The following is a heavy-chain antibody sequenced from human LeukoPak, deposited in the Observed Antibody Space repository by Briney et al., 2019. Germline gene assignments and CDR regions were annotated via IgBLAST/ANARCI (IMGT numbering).Heavy chain of an antibody. J-gene: IGHJ4*02. CDR1: GGSFSGYY. Sequence: SETLSLTCAVYGGSFSGYYWSWIRQPPGKGLEWIGEINHSGSTDYSPSLKSRVTISVDTSKNQFSLKLSSATAADTAVYYCARVDVVPAATIDYWGQGTLVTVSS. CDR3: ARVDVVPAATIDY. CDR2: INHSGST. V-gene: IGHV4-34*01. D-gene: IGHD2-2*01.